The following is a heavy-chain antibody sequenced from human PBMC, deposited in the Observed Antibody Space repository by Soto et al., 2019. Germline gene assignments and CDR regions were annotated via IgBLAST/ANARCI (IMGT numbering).Heavy chain of an antibody. J-gene: IGHJ3*02. V-gene: IGHV5-51*01. Sequence: EXLEIYSSCSGYXCSTHIVGWVRHMRGKGLEYMGIIYPGDSASRYSPCFQGHVNLSADKSIITDYLQWTSLTASETAIYFCARARVSTPRLEDPFDIWGQGTMSTVS. CDR1: GYXCSTHI. CDR3: ARARVSTPRLEDPFDI. CDR2: IYPGDSAS. D-gene: IGHD5-12*01.